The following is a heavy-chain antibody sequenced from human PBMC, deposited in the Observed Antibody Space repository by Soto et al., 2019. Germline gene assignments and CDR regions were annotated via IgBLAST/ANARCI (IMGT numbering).Heavy chain of an antibody. J-gene: IGHJ4*02. CDR2: IIPIFGTA. Sequence: QVQLVQSGAEVKKPGSSVKVSCKASGGTFSSYAISWVRQAPGQGLEWMGGIIPIFGTANYAQKFQGRVTITAEESTSTAYMELSSLRSEDTAVYYCAREFTYYYDSSGYYPYYFDYWGQGTLVTVSS. CDR1: GGTFSSYA. V-gene: IGHV1-69*01. D-gene: IGHD3-22*01. CDR3: AREFTYYYDSSGYYPYYFDY.